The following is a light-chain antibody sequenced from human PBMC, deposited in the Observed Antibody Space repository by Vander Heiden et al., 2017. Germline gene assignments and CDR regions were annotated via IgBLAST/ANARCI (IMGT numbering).Light chain of an antibody. CDR3: QQSYSPPCT. V-gene: IGKV1-39*01. J-gene: IGKJ3*01. CDR1: QSVSTS. CDR2: VAS. Sequence: DVQMAQSPSSLSASMGERVTITCRASQSVSTSINWYQRKPGTAPNLLIYVASNLQRGVPSRLSGSGSGTDFTLTIGGLQPEDFATYFCQQSYSPPCTFGPGTKLDI.